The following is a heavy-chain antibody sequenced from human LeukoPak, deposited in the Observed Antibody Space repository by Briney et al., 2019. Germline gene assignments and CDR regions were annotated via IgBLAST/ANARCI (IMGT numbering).Heavy chain of an antibody. CDR1: GYTFTSYG. Sequence: GASVKVSCKASGYTFTSYGISWVRQAPGQGLEWMGWINPNSGGTNYAQKFQGWVTMTRDTSISTAYMELSRLRSDDTAVYYCARAPIQLWPGGLDYLDYWGQGTLVTVSS. CDR2: INPNSGGT. J-gene: IGHJ4*02. V-gene: IGHV1-2*04. CDR3: ARAPIQLWPGGLDYLDY. D-gene: IGHD5-18*01.